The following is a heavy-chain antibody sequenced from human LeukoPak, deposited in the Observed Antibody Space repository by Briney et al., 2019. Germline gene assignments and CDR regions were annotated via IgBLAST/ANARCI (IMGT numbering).Heavy chain of an antibody. V-gene: IGHV5-51*01. Sequence: GESLKISCKGSGYSFTSYWIGWVRQMPGKGLEWMGIICPGDSDTRYSPSFQGQVTISADKSISTAYLQWSSLKASDTAMYYCARIYGSGSYNYYMDVWGKGTTVTVSS. CDR2: ICPGDSDT. CDR3: ARIYGSGSYNYYMDV. J-gene: IGHJ6*03. D-gene: IGHD3-10*01. CDR1: GYSFTSYW.